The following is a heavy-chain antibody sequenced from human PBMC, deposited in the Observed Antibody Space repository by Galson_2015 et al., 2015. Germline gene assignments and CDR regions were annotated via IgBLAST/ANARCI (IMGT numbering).Heavy chain of an antibody. CDR2: ISGSGGST. Sequence: SLRLSCAASGFTFSSYAMSWVRQAPGKGLEWVSAISGSGGSTYYADSVKGRFTISRDNSKNTLYLQMNSLRAEDTAVYYCAKDQGRYCSGGSCYWGYWGQGTLVTVSS. D-gene: IGHD2-15*01. CDR3: AKDQGRYCSGGSCYWGY. CDR1: GFTFSSYA. J-gene: IGHJ4*02. V-gene: IGHV3-23*01.